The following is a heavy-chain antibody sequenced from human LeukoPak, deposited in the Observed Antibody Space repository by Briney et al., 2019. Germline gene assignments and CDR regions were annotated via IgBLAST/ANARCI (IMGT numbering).Heavy chain of an antibody. CDR1: GGSFSGYY. J-gene: IGHJ6*03. Sequence: SETLSLTCAVYGGSFSGYYWSWIRQPPGKGLEWIGEINHSGSTNYNPSLKSRVTISVDTSKNQFSLKLSSVTAADTAVYYCARRSWYSGYDFNYYYYMDVWGKGTTVTISS. CDR3: ARRSWYSGYDFNYYYYMDV. CDR2: INHSGST. V-gene: IGHV4-34*01. D-gene: IGHD5-12*01.